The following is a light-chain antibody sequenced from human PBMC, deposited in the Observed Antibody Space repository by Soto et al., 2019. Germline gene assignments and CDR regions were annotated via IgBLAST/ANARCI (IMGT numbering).Light chain of an antibody. J-gene: IGKJ1*01. Sequence: EIVLTQSPGTLSLSPGERVTLSCRSSQSIASSYIAWYQQKPGQPPRLLLYRTFNRATGIPDRFSGSGSGTDFTLTITSLQSEDFAFYYCQQFHYWWTFGQGTKVDIK. CDR3: QQFHYWWT. CDR2: RTF. CDR1: QSIASSY. V-gene: IGKV3-20*01.